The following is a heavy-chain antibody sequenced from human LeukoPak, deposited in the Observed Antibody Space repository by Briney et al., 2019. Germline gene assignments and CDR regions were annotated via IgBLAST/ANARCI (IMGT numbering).Heavy chain of an antibody. CDR3: ARVYSGYDLPGSLANYYFDY. D-gene: IGHD5-12*01. V-gene: IGHV4-4*07. CDR2: FYSGGSA. Sequence: SETLSLTCTVSGGSISSYYWSWIRQPAGKGLEWIGRFYSGGSADYNPSLKNRVTMSVDTSKNQFSLKLSSVTAADTAVYYCARVYSGYDLPGSLANYYFDYWGQGTLVTVSS. J-gene: IGHJ4*02. CDR1: GGSISSYY.